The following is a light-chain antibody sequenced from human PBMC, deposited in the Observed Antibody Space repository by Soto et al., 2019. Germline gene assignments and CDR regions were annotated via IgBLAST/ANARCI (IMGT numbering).Light chain of an antibody. CDR1: QSVSST. J-gene: IGKJ5*01. Sequence: EIVRTQSPATLAVSPGGRTILSCRASQSVSSTLAWYQQKPGQAPRLLIYGASTTATGIPARFSGSASGTDFTLTISSLQPEDFATYYCQQSYSTPITFGQGTRLEI. V-gene: IGKV3-15*01. CDR2: GAS. CDR3: QQSYSTPIT.